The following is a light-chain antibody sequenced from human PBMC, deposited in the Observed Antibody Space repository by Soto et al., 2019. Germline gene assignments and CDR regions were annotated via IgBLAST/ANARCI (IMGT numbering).Light chain of an antibody. CDR2: DVS. Sequence: SVLTQPASVSGSPGQSITISCTGTSSDVGGYNYVSWYQQHPGKAPKLMIYDVSNRPSGVSNRFSGSKSGNTASLTISGLQAEDEADYYCSSYTSRSTLYVFGTGTKLTVL. J-gene: IGLJ1*01. V-gene: IGLV2-14*03. CDR1: SSDVGGYNY. CDR3: SSYTSRSTLYV.